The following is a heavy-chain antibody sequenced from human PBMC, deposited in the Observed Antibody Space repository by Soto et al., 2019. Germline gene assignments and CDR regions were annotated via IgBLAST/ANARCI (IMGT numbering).Heavy chain of an antibody. D-gene: IGHD1-26*01. CDR2: IYYSGST. J-gene: IGHJ4*02. CDR3: ARDRAGALYFDY. Sequence: QVQLQESGPELLKPSQTLSHTCTVSGGSIRSGGYYWSWIRQNPGKGMEWIGYIYYSGSTYYNPSLKSRVTISVDTSKNQFSLKLSSVTAADTAVYYCARDRAGALYFDYWGQGTLVTVSS. CDR1: GGSIRSGGYY. V-gene: IGHV4-31*03.